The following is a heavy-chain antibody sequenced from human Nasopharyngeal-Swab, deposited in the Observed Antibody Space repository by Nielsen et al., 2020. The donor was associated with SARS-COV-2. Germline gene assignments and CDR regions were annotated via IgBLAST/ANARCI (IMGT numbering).Heavy chain of an antibody. Sequence: GGSLRLSCAASGFTFSDSAIHWVRQASGKGLEGVGRVSSKGNNYANAYSASVKGRFIIFRDDPTNTAYLQMNSLKTEDTAMYYCTRCGGGCYSGRDYWGQGTLVTVSS. CDR3: TRCGGGCYSGRDY. CDR1: GFTFSDSA. D-gene: IGHD2-15*01. CDR2: VSSKGNNYAN. V-gene: IGHV3-73*01. J-gene: IGHJ4*02.